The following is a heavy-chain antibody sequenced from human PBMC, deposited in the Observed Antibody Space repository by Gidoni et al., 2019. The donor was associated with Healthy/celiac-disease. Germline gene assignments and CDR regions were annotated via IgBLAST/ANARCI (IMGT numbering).Heavy chain of an antibody. CDR2: ISGSGDST. V-gene: IGHV3-23*01. Sequence: EVQLLESGGGLVQPGGSLRLSCAASGFTFSSYAMSWVRQAPGKGLEWVSAISGSGDSTYYADSVKGRFTISRDNSKNTLYLQMNSLRAEDTAVYYCVKDFEYSSSLRAFDIWGQGTMVTVSS. J-gene: IGHJ3*02. D-gene: IGHD6-6*01. CDR1: GFTFSSYA. CDR3: VKDFEYSSSLRAFDI.